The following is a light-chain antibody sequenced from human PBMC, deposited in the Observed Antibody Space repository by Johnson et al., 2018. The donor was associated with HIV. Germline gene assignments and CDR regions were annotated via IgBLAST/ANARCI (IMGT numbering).Light chain of an antibody. CDR1: SSNIGNNY. CDR3: GTWDSSLISNV. Sequence: QSVLTQPPSVSAAPGQKVTIYCSGSSSNIGNNYVSWYQQIPGTAPKLLIYDNNKRPSGIPDRFSGSKSGTSATLGITGLQTGDEADYYCGTWDSSLISNVFGPGTKVTVL. CDR2: DNN. V-gene: IGLV1-51*01. J-gene: IGLJ1*01.